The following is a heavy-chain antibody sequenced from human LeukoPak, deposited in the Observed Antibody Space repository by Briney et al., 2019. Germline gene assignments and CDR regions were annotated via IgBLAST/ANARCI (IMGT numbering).Heavy chain of an antibody. V-gene: IGHV4-39*01. CDR1: GGSISSSSYY. D-gene: IGHD3-9*01. CDR2: MYYSGST. CDR3: ARRIRVFRQGSPTDY. Sequence: PSETLSLTCTVSGGSISSSSYYWGWIRQPPGKGLEWIGSMYYSGSTYYNPSLKSRVTISVDTSKNQFSLNLSSVTAADTAVYYCARRIRVFRQGSPTDYWGQGTLVTVSS. J-gene: IGHJ4*02.